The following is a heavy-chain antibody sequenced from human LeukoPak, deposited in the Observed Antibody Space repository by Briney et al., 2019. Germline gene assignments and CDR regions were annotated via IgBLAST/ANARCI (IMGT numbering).Heavy chain of an antibody. CDR2: IYPGDSDT. V-gene: IGHV5-51*01. J-gene: IGHJ4*02. CDR1: GYSFTKYW. Sequence: LGESLKISCKGSGYSFTKYWIGWVRQMPGKGLEWMGIIYPGDSDTRYSPSFQGQVTISADKSISTAYPQWSSLKASDTAMYFCARPQYGDYSFDYWGQGTLVTVSS. D-gene: IGHD4-17*01. CDR3: ARPQYGDYSFDY.